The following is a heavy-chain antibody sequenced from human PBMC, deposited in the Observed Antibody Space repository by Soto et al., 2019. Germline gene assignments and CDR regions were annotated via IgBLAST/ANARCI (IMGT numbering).Heavy chain of an antibody. Sequence: EVQLLESGGGLVQPGGSLRLSCAASGFTFSSYAMSWVRQAPGKGLEWVSAISGSGGSTYYADSVKGRFTISRDNSKNTLYLQMNSLRAEDTAVYYCAKAKSGIAVAGPTKYFDYWGQGTLVTVSS. D-gene: IGHD6-19*01. J-gene: IGHJ4*02. CDR2: ISGSGGST. CDR3: AKAKSGIAVAGPTKYFDY. CDR1: GFTFSSYA. V-gene: IGHV3-23*01.